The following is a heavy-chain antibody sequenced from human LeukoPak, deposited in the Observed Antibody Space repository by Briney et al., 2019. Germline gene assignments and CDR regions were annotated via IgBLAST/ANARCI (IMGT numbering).Heavy chain of an antibody. CDR1: KFTFSSYA. J-gene: IGHJ4*02. CDR2: ISVSGTI. Sequence: GGSLRLSCAASKFTFSSYAMSWVRQAPGKGLEWVPAISVSGTIYYADSVKGRFTISRDNSKNTLYLQMNSLRAEDTAVYYCAKDGGGYEPFDYWGQGTLVTVSS. V-gene: IGHV3-23*01. CDR3: AKDGGGYEPFDY. D-gene: IGHD5-12*01.